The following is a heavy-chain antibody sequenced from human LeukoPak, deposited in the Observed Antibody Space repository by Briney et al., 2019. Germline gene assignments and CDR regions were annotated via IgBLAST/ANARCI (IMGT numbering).Heavy chain of an antibody. Sequence: SETLSLPCTVSGGSISSYYWSWIRQPPGKGLEWIGYIYYSGSTNYNPSLKSRVTISVDTSKNQFSLKLSSVTAADTAVYYCARLNGDYDDYWGQGTLVTVSS. J-gene: IGHJ4*02. CDR3: ARLNGDYDDY. CDR2: IYYSGST. D-gene: IGHD4-17*01. CDR1: GGSISSYY. V-gene: IGHV4-59*08.